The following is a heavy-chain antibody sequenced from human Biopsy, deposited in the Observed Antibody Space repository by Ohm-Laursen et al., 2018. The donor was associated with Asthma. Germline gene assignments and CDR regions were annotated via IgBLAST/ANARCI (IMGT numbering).Heavy chain of an antibody. J-gene: IGHJ3*02. CDR3: AKERYYDFWSGYPI. D-gene: IGHD3-3*01. V-gene: IGHV3-30*18. CDR2: MSFDGRQT. Sequence: SLRLSCAASGFTFRSYGMHWVRLAPGKGLEWVAVMSFDGRQTYYADSVKGRFTISRDNSKNTLYLQMNSLRAEDTAVYYCAKERYYDFWSGYPIWGQGTMVTVSS. CDR1: GFTFRSYG.